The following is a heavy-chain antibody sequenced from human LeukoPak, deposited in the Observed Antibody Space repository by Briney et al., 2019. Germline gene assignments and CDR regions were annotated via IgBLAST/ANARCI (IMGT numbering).Heavy chain of an antibody. CDR2: ISPGGGTT. CDR3: ARVEYTTSGVPDY. D-gene: IGHD6-6*01. J-gene: IGHJ4*02. V-gene: IGHV3-23*01. CDR1: GFSFGSEA. Sequence: GGSLRLSCVVSGFSFGSEAMSWVRQAPGRGLEWVSSISPGGGTTYYADSVKGRFTVSRDSSKSTLYLQMNSLRAEDTAIYYCARVEYTTSGVPDYWGQGTLVTVSS.